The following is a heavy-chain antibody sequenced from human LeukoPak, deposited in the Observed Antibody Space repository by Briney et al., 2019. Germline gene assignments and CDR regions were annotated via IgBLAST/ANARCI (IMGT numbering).Heavy chain of an antibody. CDR2: ISSNGGST. CDR3: VKDRPSTVSYAGYYDY. Sequence: GGSLRLSCSASGFTFSSYAMHWVRQAPGKGLEYVSAISSNGGSTYYADSVKGRFTISRDNSKNTLYLQMGSLGAEDTAVYYCVKDRPSTVSYAGYYDYWGQGTLVTVSS. J-gene: IGHJ4*02. V-gene: IGHV3-64D*06. D-gene: IGHD3-9*01. CDR1: GFTFSSYA.